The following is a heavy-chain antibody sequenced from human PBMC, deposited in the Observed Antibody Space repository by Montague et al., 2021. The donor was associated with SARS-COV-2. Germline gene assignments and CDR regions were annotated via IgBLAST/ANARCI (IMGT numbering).Heavy chain of an antibody. CDR2: TYYRSRWSN. D-gene: IGHD1-26*01. J-gene: IGHJ4*02. Sequence: CAIFGDSVSSNSSTWHWIRQSPSRGLEWLGRTYYRSRWSNDYAVXVRSRRIINPDTSTNQFSLQLSSVTPEDTAVYFCARERWAVGVSFDYWGQGTLVTVSS. CDR3: ARERWAVGVSFDY. V-gene: IGHV6-1*01. CDR1: GDSVSSNSST.